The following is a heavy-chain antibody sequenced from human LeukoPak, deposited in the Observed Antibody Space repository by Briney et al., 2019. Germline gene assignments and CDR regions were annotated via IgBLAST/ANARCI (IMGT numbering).Heavy chain of an antibody. V-gene: IGHV3-64*01. J-gene: IGHJ6*03. Sequence: GGSPRLSCAASGFTFSSYAMHWVRQAPGKGLEYVSAISSSGGSTYYANSVKGRFTISRDNSKNTLYLQMGSLRAEDMAVYYCARDPYYDTSGNYMDVWGEGTTVTVSS. D-gene: IGHD3-22*01. CDR3: ARDPYYDTSGNYMDV. CDR2: ISSSGGST. CDR1: GFTFSSYA.